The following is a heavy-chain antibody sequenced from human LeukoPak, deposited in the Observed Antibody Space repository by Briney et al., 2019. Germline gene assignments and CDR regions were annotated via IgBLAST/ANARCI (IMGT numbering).Heavy chain of an antibody. CDR2: VYYTGNT. CDR1: GGSVSSGSYY. V-gene: IGHV4-61*01. J-gene: IGHJ4*02. CDR3: ARDTGYCSGGSCYPNYFAY. Sequence: NPSETLSLTCTVSGGSVSSGSYYWNWIRQPPGKGLEWIGYVYYTGNTNYNPSLGSRVTLSVDTSKNQFSLKLTSVTAADTAVYYCARDTGYCSGGSCYPNYFAYWGQGTLVTVSS. D-gene: IGHD2-15*01.